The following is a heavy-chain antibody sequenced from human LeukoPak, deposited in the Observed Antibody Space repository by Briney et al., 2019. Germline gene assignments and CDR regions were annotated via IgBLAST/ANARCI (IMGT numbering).Heavy chain of an antibody. V-gene: IGHV4-30-4*01. CDR2: IYYSGSS. CDR1: GGSISSGDYY. Sequence: KSSETLSLTCTVSGGSISSGDYYWSWIRQPPGKGLEWIGYIYYSGSSYYNPSLKSRVTISVDTSKNQFSLKLSSVTAADTAVYYCARNYYDSSGYSNWYFDLWGRGTLVTVSS. J-gene: IGHJ2*01. D-gene: IGHD3-22*01. CDR3: ARNYYDSSGYSNWYFDL.